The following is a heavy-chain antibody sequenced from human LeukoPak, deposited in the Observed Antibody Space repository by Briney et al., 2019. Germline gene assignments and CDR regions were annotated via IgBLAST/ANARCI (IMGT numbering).Heavy chain of an antibody. CDR1: GFTFSSYA. CDR3: VKGPVVGATGGNFDY. D-gene: IGHD1-26*01. CDR2: ISSNGGST. J-gene: IGHJ4*02. Sequence: GGSLRLSCSASGFTFSSYAMHWVRQAPGKGLEYVSAISSNGGSTYYANSVKGRFTISRVNSKNTLYLQMSSLRAEDTAVYYCVKGPVVGATGGNFDYWGQGTLVTVSS. V-gene: IGHV3-64D*09.